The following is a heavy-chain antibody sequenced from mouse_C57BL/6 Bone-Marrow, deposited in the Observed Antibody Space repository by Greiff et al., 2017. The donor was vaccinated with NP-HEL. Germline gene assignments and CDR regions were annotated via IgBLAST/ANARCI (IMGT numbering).Heavy chain of an antibody. CDR3: ARPGIYDGWYFDV. CDR2: ISGGGGNT. Sequence: EVHLVESGGGLVKPGGSLKLSCAASGFTFSSYTMSWVRQTPEKRLEWVATISGGGGNTYYPDSVKGRFTISRDNAKNTLYLQRSSLRSEDTALYYCARPGIYDGWYFDVWGTGTTVTVSS. V-gene: IGHV5-9*01. CDR1: GFTFSSYT. D-gene: IGHD2-3*01. J-gene: IGHJ1*03.